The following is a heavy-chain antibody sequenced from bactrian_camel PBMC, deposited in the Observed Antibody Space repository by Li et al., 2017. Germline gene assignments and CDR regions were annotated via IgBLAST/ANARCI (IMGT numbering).Heavy chain of an antibody. CDR1: LITFNLYC. V-gene: IGHV3S53*01. CDR3: VRDLKGDAAMGWYQRPCSY. CDR2: IGSSGST. Sequence: VQLVESGGGLVQPGGSLRLSCAASLITFNLYCMGWFRQAPGKEREGVTNIGSSGSTGYADSVKGRFTISKDNAKNTVSLQMNSLKPEDTAVYYCVRDLKGDAAMGWYQRPCSYWGQGTQVTVS. D-gene: IGHD3*01. J-gene: IGHJ4*01.